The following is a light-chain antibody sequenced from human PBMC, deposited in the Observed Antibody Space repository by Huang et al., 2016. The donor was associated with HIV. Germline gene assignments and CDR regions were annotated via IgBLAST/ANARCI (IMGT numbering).Light chain of an antibody. CDR1: PSLGSSS. Sequence: EIVLTQSPGTLSLSPGERATLSCRASPSLGSSSLAWYQQKAGQAPRLLMYGASSRATGIPDRFRGSGSGTDFTLSISRLEPEDFAVYYRQQYDSSPVTFGGGTKVEIK. V-gene: IGKV3-20*01. CDR2: GAS. J-gene: IGKJ4*01. CDR3: QQYDSSPVT.